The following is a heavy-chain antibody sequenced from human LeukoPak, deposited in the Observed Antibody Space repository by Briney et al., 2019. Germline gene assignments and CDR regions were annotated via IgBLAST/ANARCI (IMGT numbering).Heavy chain of an antibody. CDR3: ARRWYVWGSLGY. Sequence: HRASVKVSCKASGYTFTGYYIHWVRQAPGQGLEWMGWINPDSGGTNYAQKFQGRVTMTWDTSITTAYMELSSLGSDDRAVYYCARRWYVWGSLGYWGQGTLVTVSS. J-gene: IGHJ4*02. CDR2: INPDSGGT. V-gene: IGHV1-2*02. D-gene: IGHD3-16*01. CDR1: GYTFTGYY.